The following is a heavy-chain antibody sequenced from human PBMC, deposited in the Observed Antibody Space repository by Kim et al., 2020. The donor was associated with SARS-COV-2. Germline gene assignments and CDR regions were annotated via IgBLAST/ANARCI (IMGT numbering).Heavy chain of an antibody. CDR3: AREWRYSGYDEYYFDY. Sequence: SLKSRVTISVDTSKNQFSLKLSSVTAADTAVYYCAREWRYSGYDEYYFDYWGQGTLVTVSS. V-gene: IGHV4-61*02. D-gene: IGHD5-12*01. J-gene: IGHJ4*02.